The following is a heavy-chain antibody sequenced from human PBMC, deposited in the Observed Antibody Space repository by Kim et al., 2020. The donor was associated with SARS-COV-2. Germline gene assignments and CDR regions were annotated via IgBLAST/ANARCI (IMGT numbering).Heavy chain of an antibody. Sequence: YSQKVQGRVTITRDTSATTAYMELSSLRSEDTAVYYCAREDYYVTYGMDVWGQGTTVTVSS. CDR3: AREDYYVTYGMDV. V-gene: IGHV1-3*01. J-gene: IGHJ6*02. D-gene: IGHD3-10*02.